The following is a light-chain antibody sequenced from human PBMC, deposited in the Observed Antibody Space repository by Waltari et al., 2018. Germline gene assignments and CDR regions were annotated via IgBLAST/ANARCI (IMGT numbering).Light chain of an antibody. J-gene: IGKJ4*01. CDR1: QPVRTTY. Sequence: EIVLTQSPGTLSLSPGERATLSCRASQPVRTTYLAWYQQKPGQAPTLLIYVASSRATGIPDRFSGSGSGTDFSLTISSLEPEDFAVYYCQQYDISPLTFGGGTKVEIK. CDR2: VAS. CDR3: QQYDISPLT. V-gene: IGKV3-20*01.